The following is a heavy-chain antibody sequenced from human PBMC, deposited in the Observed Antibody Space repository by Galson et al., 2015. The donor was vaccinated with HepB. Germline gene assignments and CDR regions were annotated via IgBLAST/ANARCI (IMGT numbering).Heavy chain of an antibody. CDR2: IHSVDNT. D-gene: IGHD3-10*01. J-gene: IGHJ6*02. Sequence: SLRLSCAASGFTVSGNYMSWVRQAPGKGLEWVSGIHSVDNTYYADSVEGRFVISRDNSKSIMYLQMNSLRAEDTAVYYCARDFGSSFYYYYYGMDVWGQGTTVTVSS. V-gene: IGHV3-66*02. CDR1: GFTVSGNY. CDR3: ARDFGSSFYYYYYGMDV.